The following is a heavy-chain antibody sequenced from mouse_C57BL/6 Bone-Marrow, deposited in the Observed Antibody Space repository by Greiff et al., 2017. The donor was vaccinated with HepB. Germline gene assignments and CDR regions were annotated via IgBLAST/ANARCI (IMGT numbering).Heavy chain of an antibody. J-gene: IGHJ2*01. V-gene: IGHV1-26*01. D-gene: IGHD1-1*01. CDR3: ARRPTVVAKGDY. CDR1: GYTFTDYY. Sequence: VQLQQSGPELVKPGASVKISCKASGYTFTDYYMNWVKQSHGKSLEWIGDINPNNGGTSYNQKFKGKATLTVDKSSSTAYMELRSLTSEDSAVYYCARRPTVVAKGDYWGQGTTRTVSS. CDR2: INPNNGGT.